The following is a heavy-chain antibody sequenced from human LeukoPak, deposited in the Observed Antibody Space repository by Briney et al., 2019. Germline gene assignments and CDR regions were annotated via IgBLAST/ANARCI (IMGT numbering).Heavy chain of an antibody. D-gene: IGHD5-12*01. V-gene: IGHV3-38-3*01. CDR2: ISGGST. Sequence: GGSLRLSCAASGFTVSSNEMSWVRQAPGKGLEWVSSISGGSTYYADSRKGRFTISRDNSKNTLHLQMNSLRAEDTAVHYCATRTFGFDYWGQGTLVTVSS. CDR1: GFTVSSNE. CDR3: ATRTFGFDY. J-gene: IGHJ4*02.